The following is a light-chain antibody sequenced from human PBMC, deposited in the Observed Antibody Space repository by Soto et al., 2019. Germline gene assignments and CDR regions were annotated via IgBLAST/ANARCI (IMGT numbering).Light chain of an antibody. CDR1: QSLLERNGYNY. V-gene: IGKV2-28*01. CDR2: LGS. Sequence: DIVMIQSPLSLPVTPGEPASISCRSSQSLLERNGYNYLDWYLQKPGQSRQLLIYLGSNRASGVPDRFSGSGSGTDFTLKISRVEAEDVGVYYCMQVLQTPFTFGPGTKVDIK. J-gene: IGKJ3*01. CDR3: MQVLQTPFT.